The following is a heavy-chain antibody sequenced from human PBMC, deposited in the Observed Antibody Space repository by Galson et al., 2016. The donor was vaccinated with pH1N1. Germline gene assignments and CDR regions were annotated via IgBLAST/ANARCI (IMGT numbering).Heavy chain of an antibody. CDR3: TTGEIVGATWEGPGAFDI. D-gene: IGHD1-26*01. J-gene: IGHJ3*02. Sequence: SLRLSCAASGFTFSNAWMSWVRQAPGKGLEWVGRIKSKTDGGTTDYAAPVKGRFTISRDDSKNTLYLQMNSLKTEDTAVYYCTTGEIVGATWEGPGAFDIWGQGTLVTVSS. CDR1: GFTFSNAW. V-gene: IGHV3-15*01. CDR2: IKSKTDGGTT.